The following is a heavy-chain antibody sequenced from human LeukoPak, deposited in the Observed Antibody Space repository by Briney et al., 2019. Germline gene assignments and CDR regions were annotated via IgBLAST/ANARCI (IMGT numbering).Heavy chain of an antibody. CDR3: ASHYGSGSSPFDH. CDR1: GFTFSSYG. J-gene: IGHJ4*02. CDR2: IWYDGSNK. D-gene: IGHD3-10*01. V-gene: IGHV3-33*01. Sequence: PGGSLRLSCAASGFTFSSYGMHWVRQAPGKGLEWVAVIWYDGSNKYYADSVKGRFTISRDNSKNTLYLQMNSLRAEDTAVYYCASHYGSGSSPFDHWGQGTLVTVST.